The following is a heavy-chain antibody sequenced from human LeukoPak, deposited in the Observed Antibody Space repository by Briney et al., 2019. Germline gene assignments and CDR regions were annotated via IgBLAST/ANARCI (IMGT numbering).Heavy chain of an antibody. CDR3: AKDMRGYSYGGLDY. CDR2: ISWDGGST. D-gene: IGHD5-18*01. CDR1: GFTFDDYT. J-gene: IGHJ4*02. Sequence: GGSLRLSCAASGFTFDDYTMHWVRQAPGKGLEWVSLISWDGGSTYYADSVKGRFTISRDNSKNSLYLQMNSLRTEDTALYYCAKDMRGYSYGGLDYWGQGTLVTVSS. V-gene: IGHV3-43*01.